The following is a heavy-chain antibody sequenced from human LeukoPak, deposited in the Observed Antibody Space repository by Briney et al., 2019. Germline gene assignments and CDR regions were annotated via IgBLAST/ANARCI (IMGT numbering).Heavy chain of an antibody. V-gene: IGHV3-48*04. CDR2: ISSSSSTI. J-gene: IGHJ6*03. CDR1: GFTFSSYS. D-gene: IGHD6-6*01. CDR3: ARMLAAPDPYYMDV. Sequence: GGSLRLSCAASGFTFSSYSMNWVRQAPGKGLEWVSYISSSSSTIYYADSVKGRFIISRDNAKNSLYLQMNSLRAEDTAVYYCARMLAAPDPYYMDVWGKGTTVTVSS.